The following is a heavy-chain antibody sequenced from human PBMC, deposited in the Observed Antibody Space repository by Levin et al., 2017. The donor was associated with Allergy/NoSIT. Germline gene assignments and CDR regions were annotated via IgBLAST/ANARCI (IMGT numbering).Heavy chain of an antibody. Sequence: GGSLRLSCAASGFTFSSYWMSWVRQVPGKGLEWVANIKQDGSEKFYVDSVKGRFTISRDDAKNSLYLQMNSLRAEDTAVYYCARDQWEPKFDYWGQGTLVTVSS. CDR2: IKQDGSEK. CDR3: ARDQWEPKFDY. CDR1: GFTFSSYW. J-gene: IGHJ4*02. V-gene: IGHV3-7*01. D-gene: IGHD1-26*01.